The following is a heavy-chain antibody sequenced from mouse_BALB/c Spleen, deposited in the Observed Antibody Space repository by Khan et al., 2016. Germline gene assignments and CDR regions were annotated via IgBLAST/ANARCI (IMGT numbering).Heavy chain of an antibody. CDR2: ILPGSGST. D-gene: IGHD1-1*01. V-gene: IGHV1-9*01. J-gene: IGHJ2*01. Sequence: QVQLQQSGAELMKPGASVKISCKATGYTFSSYWIEWVKQRPGHGLEWIGEILPGSGSTHYNEKFKGQATFTADTSSNTASMQLSRLQSEDSAVSYCARSDYYGSSGFFDYWGQGTTLTVSS. CDR3: ARSDYYGSSGFFDY. CDR1: GYTFSSYW.